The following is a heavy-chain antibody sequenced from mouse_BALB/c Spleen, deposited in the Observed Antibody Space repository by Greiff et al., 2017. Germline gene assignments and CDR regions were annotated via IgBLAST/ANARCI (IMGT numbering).Heavy chain of an antibody. CDR3: ARLPHYYGSSYYFDY. V-gene: IGHV5-9-3*01. J-gene: IGHJ2*01. D-gene: IGHD1-1*01. CDR1: GFTFSSYA. Sequence: EVQLQQSGGGLVKPGGSLKLSCAASGFTFSSYAMSWVRQTPEKRLEWVATISSGGSYTYYPDSVKGRFTISRDNAKNTLYLQMSSLRSEDTAMYYCARLPHYYGSSYYFDYWGQGTTLTVSS. CDR2: ISSGGSYT.